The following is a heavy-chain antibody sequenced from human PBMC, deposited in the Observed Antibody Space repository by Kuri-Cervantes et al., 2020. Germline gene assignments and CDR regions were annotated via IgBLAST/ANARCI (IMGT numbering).Heavy chain of an antibody. CDR3: TREARARRDSSSSLWGRGETPYSSLWGRGETPYYYYMDV. CDR2: IRSKAYGGTT. CDR1: GFTFSGCA. J-gene: IGHJ6*03. V-gene: IGHV3-49*04. D-gene: IGHD6-6*01. Sequence: GGSLRLSCAASGFTFSGCAMNWVRQAPGKGLEWVGFIRSKAYGGTTEYAASVKGRFTISRDDSKSIAYLQMNSLKTEDTAVYYCTREARARRDSSSSLWGRGETPYSSLWGRGETPYYYYMDVWGKGTTVTVSS.